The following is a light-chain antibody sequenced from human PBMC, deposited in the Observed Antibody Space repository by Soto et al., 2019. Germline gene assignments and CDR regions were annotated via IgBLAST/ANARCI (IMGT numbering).Light chain of an antibody. CDR1: SSDVCGYNY. CDR3: SSYTTSNTRQIV. CDR2: DVS. Sequence: QSALTQPASVSGSPGQSITISCTGTSSDVCGYNYVSWYQHHPGKAHKLIIYDVSNRPSGVSNRFSGSKSGNTASLTISGLQPEDEADYYCSSYTTSNTRQIVFGTGTKLTVL. J-gene: IGLJ1*01. V-gene: IGLV2-14*03.